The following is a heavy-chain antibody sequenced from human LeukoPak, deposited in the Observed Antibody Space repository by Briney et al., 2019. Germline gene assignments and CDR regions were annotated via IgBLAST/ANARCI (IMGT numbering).Heavy chain of an antibody. Sequence: PGGSLRLSCEAPGFTFSSYAIHWVRQAPGKGLEWVALKSFDGDNEYYADSVKGRFSITRTDSENRLYLRMSSLRSEDTAVYYCARGGYCSSTSCSFHNWFDPWGQGTLVTVSS. CDR2: KSFDGDNE. CDR3: ARGGYCSSTSCSFHNWFDP. V-gene: IGHV3-30-3*01. D-gene: IGHD2-2*01. J-gene: IGHJ5*02. CDR1: GFTFSSYA.